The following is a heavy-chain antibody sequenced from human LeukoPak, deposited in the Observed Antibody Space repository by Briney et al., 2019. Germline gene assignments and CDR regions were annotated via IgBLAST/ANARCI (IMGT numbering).Heavy chain of an antibody. Sequence: ASVKVSCKASGYTFTSYAMNWARQAPGQGLEWMGWINTNTGNPTYAQGFTGRFVFSLDTSVSTAYLQISSLKAEDTAVYYCARDGPHYYDSSGYYNYWGQGTLVTVSS. J-gene: IGHJ4*02. CDR1: GYTFTSYA. D-gene: IGHD3-22*01. CDR2: INTNTGNP. V-gene: IGHV7-4-1*02. CDR3: ARDGPHYYDSSGYYNY.